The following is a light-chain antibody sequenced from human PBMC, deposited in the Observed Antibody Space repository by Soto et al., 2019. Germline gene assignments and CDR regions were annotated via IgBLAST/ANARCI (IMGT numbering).Light chain of an antibody. CDR3: AAWDDSLSGHVV. CDR2: RNN. J-gene: IGLJ2*01. V-gene: IGLV1-47*01. Sequence: QSVLTQPPSASGTPGQRVTISCSGSNSNIGSYYVYWYQHLPGTAPKLLIYRNNQRPSGVPDRYSGSKSGTSASLAISGLRSEDEAEYYCAAWDDSLSGHVVFGGGTKLTVL. CDR1: NSNIGSYY.